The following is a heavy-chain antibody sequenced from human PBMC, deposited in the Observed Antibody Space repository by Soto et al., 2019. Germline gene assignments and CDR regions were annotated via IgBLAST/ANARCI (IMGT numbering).Heavy chain of an antibody. D-gene: IGHD3-3*01. CDR1: GGSFSGYY. CDR2: INHSGST. V-gene: IGHV4-34*01. J-gene: IGHJ6*02. Sequence: SETLSLTCAVYGGSFSGYYWSWIRQPPGKGLEWIGEINHSGSTNYNPSLKSRVTISVDTSKNQFSLKLSSVTAADTAVYYCARANTIFGVVIPWYYYGMDVWGQGTTVT. CDR3: ARANTIFGVVIPWYYYGMDV.